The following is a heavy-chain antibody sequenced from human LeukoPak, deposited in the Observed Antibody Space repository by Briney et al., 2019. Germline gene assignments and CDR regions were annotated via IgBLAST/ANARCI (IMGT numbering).Heavy chain of an antibody. V-gene: IGHV3-23*01. D-gene: IGHD2-21*02. Sequence: PGGSLRLSCAASGFTFSSYAMSWVRQAPGKGLEWVSAISGSGGSTYYADSVKGRFTISRDNSKNTLYLQMNSLRAEDTAVYYCAKRSRGVVTAINYFDYWGQGTLVTVSS. CDR2: ISGSGGST. CDR1: GFTFSSYA. CDR3: AKRSRGVVTAINYFDY. J-gene: IGHJ4*02.